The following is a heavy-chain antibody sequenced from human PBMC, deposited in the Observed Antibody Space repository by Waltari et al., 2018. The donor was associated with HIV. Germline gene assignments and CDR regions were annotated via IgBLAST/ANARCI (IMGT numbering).Heavy chain of an antibody. CDR1: GFSVISYS. J-gene: IGHJ4*02. CDR2: MRTSSSAI. Sequence: EVQLVESGGGLVQPGGSLRLSCTASGFSVISYSLNWVRQAPGKGGGVVSYMRTSSSAIFYADSVKGRFTISRDTAKNSLYLQMNSLRAEDTAVYYCARDRTRYYFDSWGQGTLVTVSS. V-gene: IGHV3-48*01. D-gene: IGHD6-6*01. CDR3: ARDRTRYYFDS.